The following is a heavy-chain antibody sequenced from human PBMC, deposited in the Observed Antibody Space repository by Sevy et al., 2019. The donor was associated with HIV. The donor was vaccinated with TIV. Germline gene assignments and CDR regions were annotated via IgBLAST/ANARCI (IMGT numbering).Heavy chain of an antibody. Sequence: GGSLRLSCTASGFAFSTYGMHWVRQAPGKGLEWVAIVWYDGRKKYYASSVKGRFVFSRDNSKNLVSLRMDGLTVEDTATYYCVKAGGGGIPWSAYFDFWGQGTLVTVSS. J-gene: IGHJ4*02. CDR3: VKAGGGGIPWSAYFDF. CDR1: GFAFSTYG. V-gene: IGHV3-33*06. CDR2: VWYDGRKK. D-gene: IGHD1-1*01.